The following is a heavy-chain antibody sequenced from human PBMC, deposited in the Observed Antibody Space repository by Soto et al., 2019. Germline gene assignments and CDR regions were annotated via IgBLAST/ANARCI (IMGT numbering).Heavy chain of an antibody. D-gene: IGHD1-20*01. J-gene: IGHJ4*02. V-gene: IGHV5-51*01. CDR3: ARRPGITGITDPFDY. CDR2: IYPGDSDT. Sequence: PGESLKISCQGSGYSFNGYWIGWVRQMPGKGLEWMGIIYPGDSDTRYSPSFQGQVTISADKSITTAYLQWSSLKASDTAMYYCARRPGITGITDPFDYWGQGTLVTVSS. CDR1: GYSFNGYW.